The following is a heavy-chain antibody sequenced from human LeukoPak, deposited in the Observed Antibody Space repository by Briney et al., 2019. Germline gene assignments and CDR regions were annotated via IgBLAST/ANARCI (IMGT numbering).Heavy chain of an antibody. CDR1: GFTFSSYW. CDR2: IKQDGSEE. V-gene: IGHV3-7*01. D-gene: IGHD3-9*01. Sequence: PGGSLRLSCAASGFTFSSYWMSWVRQAPGKGLEWVANIKQDGSEEYYVDSVKGRFTISRDNAKNSLYLQMNSLRAEDTAAYYCARARYDILTGYYPDYWGQGTLVTVSS. J-gene: IGHJ4*02. CDR3: ARARYDILTGYYPDY.